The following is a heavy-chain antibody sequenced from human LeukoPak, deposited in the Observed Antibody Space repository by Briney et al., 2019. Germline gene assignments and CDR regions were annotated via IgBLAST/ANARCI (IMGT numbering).Heavy chain of an antibody. CDR1: GGSISSSSYY. Sequence: PSETLSLTCTVSGGSISSSSYYWGWIRQPPGKGLEWIGSIYYSGSTYYNPSLKSRVTISVDTSKNQFSLKLSSVTAADTAVYYCAILNHYGDTFVDYWGQGTLVTVSS. V-gene: IGHV4-39*01. D-gene: IGHD4-17*01. J-gene: IGHJ4*02. CDR3: AILNHYGDTFVDY. CDR2: IYYSGST.